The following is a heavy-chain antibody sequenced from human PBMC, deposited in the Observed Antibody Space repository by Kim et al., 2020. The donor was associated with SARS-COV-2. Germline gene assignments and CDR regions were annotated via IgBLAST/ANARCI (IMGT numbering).Heavy chain of an antibody. V-gene: IGHV3-30-3*01. Sequence: GGSLRLSCAASGFTFSSYAMHWVRQAPGKGLEWVAVISYDGSNKYYADSVKGRFTISRDNSKNTLYLQMNSLRAEDTAVYYCAGDLGYCSSTSCPWGQGTLVTVSS. D-gene: IGHD2-2*01. CDR3: AGDLGYCSSTSCP. J-gene: IGHJ5*02. CDR1: GFTFSSYA. CDR2: ISYDGSNK.